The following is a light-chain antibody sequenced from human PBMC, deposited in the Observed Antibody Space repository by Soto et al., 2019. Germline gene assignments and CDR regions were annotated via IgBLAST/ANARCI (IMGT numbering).Light chain of an antibody. V-gene: IGKV3-15*01. CDR2: GAS. CDR3: QQYDKWPRT. Sequence: EIVMTQSPATLSVTQGERATLSCRASQSVSSNLAWYQQKPGQAPRLLIYGASARATGIPARFSGGGSGAEYTLTISSLQSEDFAVYYCQQYDKWPRTFGQGTKVDI. CDR1: QSVSSN. J-gene: IGKJ1*01.